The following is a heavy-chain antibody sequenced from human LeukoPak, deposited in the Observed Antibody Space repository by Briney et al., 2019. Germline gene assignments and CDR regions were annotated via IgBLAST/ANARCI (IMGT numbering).Heavy chain of an antibody. CDR2: IHPSDSDT. CDR3: ASQDCGRNYDSCASDV. CDR1: GYSFTKYW. J-gene: IGHJ3*01. V-gene: IGHV5-51*01. D-gene: IGHD2-21*02. Sequence: GESLRISCKGSGYSFTKYWIVWMRQMPGKGLEWMGLIHPSDSDTRYSPSFQGQVNISADRSLNTAYLQWSSLRASDTAMYYCASQDCGRNYDSCASDVWGHGTMVTVSS.